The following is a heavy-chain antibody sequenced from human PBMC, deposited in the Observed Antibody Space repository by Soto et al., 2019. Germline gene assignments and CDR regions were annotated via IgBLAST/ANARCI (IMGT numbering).Heavy chain of an antibody. CDR1: XXTFSSHW. J-gene: IGHJ4*02. CDR2: INGDGSST. CDR3: ARDTNGXPY. Sequence: PGGSLRLSCAASXXTFSSHWMHWVRQAPGKGLVWVSRINGDGSSTSYADSVKGRFTISRDNAKNTLYLQMNSLGADDTAVYYCARDTNGXPYWGQGTLVTVSS. V-gene: IGHV3-74*01. D-gene: IGHD2-8*01.